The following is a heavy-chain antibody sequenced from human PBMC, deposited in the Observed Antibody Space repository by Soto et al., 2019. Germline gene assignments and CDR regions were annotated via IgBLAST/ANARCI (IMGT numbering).Heavy chain of an antibody. D-gene: IGHD3-22*01. CDR2: ISGSGGST. V-gene: IGHV3-23*01. Sequence: GGSLRLSCAASGFTFSSYAMSWVRQAPGKGLEWVSAISGSGGSTYYADSVKGRFTISRDNSKNTLYLQMNSLRAEDTAVYYCAKALATYYYDSSGYPGAPCFDYWGQGTLVTVSS. J-gene: IGHJ4*02. CDR3: AKALATYYYDSSGYPGAPCFDY. CDR1: GFTFSSYA.